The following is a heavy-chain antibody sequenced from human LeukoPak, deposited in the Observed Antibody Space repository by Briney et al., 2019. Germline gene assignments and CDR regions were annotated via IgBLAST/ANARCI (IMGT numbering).Heavy chain of an antibody. CDR3: ATSPGAHPKWFDP. CDR2: ISDSGGGT. CDR1: GFTFSNYD. V-gene: IGHV3-23*01. J-gene: IGHJ5*02. D-gene: IGHD2-2*01. Sequence: GGSLRLSCAASGFTFSNYDMNWVRQAPGKGLEWVSGISDSGGGTYYGDSVKGRVTISRDNSKNTLYLEMNSLRAEDTAVYYCATSPGAHPKWFDPWGQGTLVIVSS.